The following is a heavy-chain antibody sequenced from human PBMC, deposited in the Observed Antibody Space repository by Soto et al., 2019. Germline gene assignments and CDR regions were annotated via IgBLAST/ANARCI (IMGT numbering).Heavy chain of an antibody. Sequence: PGESLKISCKGSGYSFTSYWISWVRQMPGKGLEWMGRIDPSDSYTNYSPSFQGHVTISADKSISTAYLQWSSLKASDTAMYYCARHLTGRSGGSCYSGYWGQGTLVTVSS. V-gene: IGHV5-10-1*01. D-gene: IGHD2-15*01. CDR3: ARHLTGRSGGSCYSGY. CDR2: IDPSDSYT. CDR1: GYSFTSYW. J-gene: IGHJ4*02.